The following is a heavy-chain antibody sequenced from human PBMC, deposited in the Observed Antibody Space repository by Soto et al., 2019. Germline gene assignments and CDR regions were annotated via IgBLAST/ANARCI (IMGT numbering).Heavy chain of an antibody. V-gene: IGHV4-30-2*01. CDR1: GGSIGSGGYS. D-gene: IGHD3-22*01. Sequence: SETLSLTYAVSGGSIGSGGYSWSWIRQPPGKGLEGIGYIYHSGSTYYNPSLKSRVTISVDRSKNQFSLKLSSVTAADTAVYYCARGGVDYYDSSGYYFSPYYFDYWGQGTLVTVS. J-gene: IGHJ4*02. CDR2: IYHSGST. CDR3: ARGGVDYYDSSGYYFSPYYFDY.